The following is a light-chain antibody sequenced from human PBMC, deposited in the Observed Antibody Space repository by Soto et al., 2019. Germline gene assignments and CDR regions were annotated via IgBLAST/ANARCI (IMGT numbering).Light chain of an antibody. CDR3: QQYNNWSPMIT. CDR2: GAS. CDR1: QSVSSN. J-gene: IGKJ5*01. V-gene: IGKV3-15*01. Sequence: EIVMRQSPATLYVSPGERATRSCRASQSVSSNLAWYQQKPGQAPRLLIYGASTRATGIPARFSGSGSGTEFTLTISSLQSEDFAVYYCQQYNNWSPMITFGQGTRLEIK.